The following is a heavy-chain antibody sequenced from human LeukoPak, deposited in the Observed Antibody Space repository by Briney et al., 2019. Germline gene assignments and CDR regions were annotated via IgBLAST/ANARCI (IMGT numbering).Heavy chain of an antibody. D-gene: IGHD5-18*01. CDR1: GFTFSSYA. CDR3: VRDHTYGSGAPYYDALDI. CDR2: ISYDGSNK. Sequence: GGSLRLSCAASGFTFSSYAMSWVRQAPGKGLEWVAVISYDGSNKYYADSVKGRFTISRDNSKNTLYLQMNSLRAEDTAVYYCVRDHTYGSGAPYYDALDIWGQGTMVTVSS. J-gene: IGHJ3*02. V-gene: IGHV3-30-3*01.